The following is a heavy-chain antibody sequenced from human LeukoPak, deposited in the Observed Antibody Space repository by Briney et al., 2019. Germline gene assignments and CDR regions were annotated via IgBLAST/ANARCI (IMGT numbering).Heavy chain of an antibody. Sequence: GGSLTLPCAASGFTFSDYYMSWIRQAPGKGLEWVSYISSSGSTIYYADSVKGRFTISRDNAKNSLYLQMNSLRAEDTAVYYCARGRHYYYDSSGYYYYWGQGTLVTVSS. CDR3: ARGRHYYYDSSGYYYY. CDR2: ISSSGSTI. D-gene: IGHD3-22*01. J-gene: IGHJ4*02. V-gene: IGHV3-11*04. CDR1: GFTFSDYY.